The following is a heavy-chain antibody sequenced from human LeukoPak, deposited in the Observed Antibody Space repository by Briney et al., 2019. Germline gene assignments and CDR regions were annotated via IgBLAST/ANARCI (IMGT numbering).Heavy chain of an antibody. V-gene: IGHV3-74*01. D-gene: IGHD3-10*01. CDR3: ARDVGGAGSY. J-gene: IGHJ4*02. CDR1: GYSFRDYW. CDR2: IDNDGRTT. Sequence: GGSLRLSCAASGYSFRDYWMHWVRQAPGKGPVWVSRIDNDGRTTDYAVSVKGRFTISRDNVQNTLYLQMDSLRAEDTAVYYCARDVGGAGSYWGQGTLVTVSS.